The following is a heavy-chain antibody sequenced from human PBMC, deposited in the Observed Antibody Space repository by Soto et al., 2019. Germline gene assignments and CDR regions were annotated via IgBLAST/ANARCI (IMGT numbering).Heavy chain of an antibody. CDR1: GFSFGDYA. CDR3: TTLWEYSYDSRNYHPAN. D-gene: IGHD3-22*01. J-gene: IGHJ4*02. CDR2: IRSRVYGGTP. V-gene: IGHV3-49*04. Sequence: GGSLRLSCTASGFSFGDYAMSWVRQAPGKGLEWVGFIRSRVYGGTPQYVASVEGRFTISRDDSKSIAYLQMNSLKTEDTAVYYCTTLWEYSYDSRNYHPANWGQGTLVTVSS.